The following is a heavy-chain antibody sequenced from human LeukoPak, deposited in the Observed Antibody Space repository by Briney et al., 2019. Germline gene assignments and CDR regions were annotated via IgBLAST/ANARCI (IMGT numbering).Heavy chain of an antibody. Sequence: SETLSLTCAVSGGSISSSNWWSWVRQPPGKGLEWIGEIYHSGNTKYNPSLKSRVTISVDKSKNQFSLKLTSVTAADTAVYYCARRDSSGYYFDYWGQGTLVTVSS. CDR1: GGSISSSNW. J-gene: IGHJ4*02. D-gene: IGHD3-22*01. V-gene: IGHV4-4*02. CDR2: IYHSGNT. CDR3: ARRDSSGYYFDY.